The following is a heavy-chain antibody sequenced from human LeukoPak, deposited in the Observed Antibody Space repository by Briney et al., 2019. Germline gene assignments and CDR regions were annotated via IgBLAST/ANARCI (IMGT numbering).Heavy chain of an antibody. Sequence: SGGSLRLSCEASGFPFSRFWMHWVRQVPGKGLEWVSRINRDATSTTYADSVKGRFSISRDNAKNSLYLQMNSLRAEDTAVYYCAELGITMIGGVWGKGTTVTISS. CDR1: GFPFSRFW. CDR3: AELGITMIGGV. CDR2: INRDATST. J-gene: IGHJ6*04. D-gene: IGHD3-10*02. V-gene: IGHV3-74*01.